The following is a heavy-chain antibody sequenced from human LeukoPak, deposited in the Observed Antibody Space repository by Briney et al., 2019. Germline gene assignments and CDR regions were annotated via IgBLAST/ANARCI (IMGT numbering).Heavy chain of an antibody. CDR1: GVKGRSFD. J-gene: IGHJ4*02. D-gene: IGHD4-17*01. CDR3: AKDWGIYGDSNFDY. V-gene: IGHV3-33*06. Sequence: GGSLRRDCEATGVKGRSFDLGGVRHTPDKGLEWVAVIWYDGSNKYYADSVKGRFTISRDNSKNTLYLQMNSLRAEDTAVYYCAKDWGIYGDSNFDYWGQGTLVTVSS. CDR2: IWYDGSNK.